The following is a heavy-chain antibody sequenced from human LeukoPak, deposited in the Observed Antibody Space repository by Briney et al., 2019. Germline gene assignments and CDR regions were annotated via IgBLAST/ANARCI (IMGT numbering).Heavy chain of an antibody. Sequence: PSETLSLTCTVSGGSISSSSYYWGWTRQPPGKGLEWIGSIYYSGSTYYNPSLKSRVTISVDTSKNQFSLKLTSVTAADTAVYYCARGSGGYSSSWTSFDYWGQGTLVTVSS. D-gene: IGHD6-13*01. CDR3: ARGSGGYSSSWTSFDY. V-gene: IGHV4-39*07. J-gene: IGHJ4*02. CDR1: GGSISSSSYY. CDR2: IYYSGST.